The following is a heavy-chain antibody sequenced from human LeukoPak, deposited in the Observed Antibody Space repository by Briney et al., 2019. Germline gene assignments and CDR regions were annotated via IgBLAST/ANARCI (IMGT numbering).Heavy chain of an antibody. CDR2: IIPIFGTA. CDR1: GGTSSSYA. J-gene: IGHJ4*02. CDR3: ARASGSYIALFDY. Sequence: ASVKVSCKASGGTSSSYAISWVRQAPGQGLEWMGGIIPIFGTANYAQKFQGRVTITADESTSTAYMELSSLRSEDTAVYYCARASGSYIALFDYWGQGTLVTVSS. V-gene: IGHV1-69*13. D-gene: IGHD1-26*01.